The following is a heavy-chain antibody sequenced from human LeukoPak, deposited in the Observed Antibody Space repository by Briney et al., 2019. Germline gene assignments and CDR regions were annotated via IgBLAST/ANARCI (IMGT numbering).Heavy chain of an antibody. V-gene: IGHV3-23*01. D-gene: IGHD6-19*01. J-gene: IGHJ4*02. CDR2: ISGSGGST. CDR1: GFTFSSYA. Sequence: GGSLRLSCVVPGFTFSSYAMSWVRQAPGKGLEWVSVISGSGGSTFYVDSVRGRFTISRDNSKNTLYLQMNSLRAEDTAVYYCAKAPGGRGGYRSGWYSPFDYWGQGTLVTVSS. CDR3: AKAPGGRGGYRSGWYSPFDY.